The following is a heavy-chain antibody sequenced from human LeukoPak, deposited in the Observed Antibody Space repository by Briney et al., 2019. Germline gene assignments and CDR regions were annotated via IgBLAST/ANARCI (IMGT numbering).Heavy chain of an antibody. V-gene: IGHV4-34*01. Sequence: PSETLSLTCAVYGGSFSGYYWSWIRPPPGKGLEWIGEINHSGSTNYNPSLKSRVTISVDTSKNQFSLKLSSVTAADTAVYYCARSYDSSGYWAYWGQGTLVTVSS. CDR1: GGSFSGYY. D-gene: IGHD3-22*01. J-gene: IGHJ4*02. CDR3: ARSYDSSGYWAY. CDR2: INHSGST.